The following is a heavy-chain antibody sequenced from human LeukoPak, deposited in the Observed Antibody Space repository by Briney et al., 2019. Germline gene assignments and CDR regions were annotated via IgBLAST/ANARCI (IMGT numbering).Heavy chain of an antibody. D-gene: IGHD5-12*01. CDR2: IYYSGST. CDR1: GGSISGYY. V-gene: IGHV4-59*01. J-gene: IGHJ4*02. CDR3: ARADIVATMFDY. Sequence: PSETLSLTCTVSGGSISGYYWSWIRQPPGKGLEWIGYIYYSGSTNYNPSLKSRVTISVDTSKNQFSLKLSSVTAADTAVYYCARADIVATMFDYWGQGTLVTVSS.